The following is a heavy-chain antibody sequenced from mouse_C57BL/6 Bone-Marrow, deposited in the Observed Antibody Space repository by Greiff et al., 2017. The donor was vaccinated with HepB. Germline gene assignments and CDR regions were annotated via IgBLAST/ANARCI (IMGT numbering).Heavy chain of an antibody. CDR3: ASERVTRGFAY. CDR1: GYTFTSYW. J-gene: IGHJ3*01. CDR2: IDPNSGGT. V-gene: IGHV1-72*01. Sequence: VKLQQPGAELVKPGASVKLSCKASGYTFTSYWMHWVKQRPGRGLEWIGRIDPNSGGTKYNEKFKSKATLTVDKPPSTAYMQLSSLRSEDSAVYYCASERVTRGFAYWGQGTLVTVSA. D-gene: IGHD2-2*01.